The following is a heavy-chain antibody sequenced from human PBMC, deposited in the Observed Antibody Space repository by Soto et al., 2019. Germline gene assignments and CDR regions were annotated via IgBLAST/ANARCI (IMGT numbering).Heavy chain of an antibody. CDR1: GGTFSSYI. Sequence: QVQLVQSGAEVKKPGSSVKVSCKASGGTFSSYIITWVRQAPGQGLEWMGRIIPILGTVNYAQKFQGRVTIAADAATSTAYMSLSSLRSEDTAVYYCATGGGGNWFDPWCQGTLVTVSS. V-gene: IGHV1-69*08. CDR2: IIPILGTV. D-gene: IGHD3-10*01. J-gene: IGHJ5*02. CDR3: ATGGGGNWFDP.